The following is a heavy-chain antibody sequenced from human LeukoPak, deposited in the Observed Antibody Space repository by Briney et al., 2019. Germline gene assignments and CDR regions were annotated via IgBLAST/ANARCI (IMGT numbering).Heavy chain of an antibody. CDR3: ARGSINYNSGGYYDNPPLDY. CDR1: GYTFTSYY. J-gene: IGHJ4*02. CDR2: INPNGGST. Sequence: ASVKVSCXASGYTFTSYYMSWVRQAPGQGLEWMGMINPNGGSTNYAQKFQGRVTVTRDTSTSTVYMELSSLRSEDTAVYYCARGSINYNSGGYYDNPPLDYWGQGTLVTVSS. D-gene: IGHD3-22*01. V-gene: IGHV1-46*01.